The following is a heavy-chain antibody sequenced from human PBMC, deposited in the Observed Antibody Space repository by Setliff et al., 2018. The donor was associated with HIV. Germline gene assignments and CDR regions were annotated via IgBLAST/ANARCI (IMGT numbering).Heavy chain of an antibody. V-gene: IGHV5-51*01. J-gene: IGHJ3*02. CDR3: ARHRHTAAGTLDAFDI. D-gene: IGHD6-13*01. CDR2: LHPVDSDT. CDR1: GYSFTSNW. Sequence: GESLTISCQGSGYSFTSNWIGWVRQMPGKGLEWMGILHPVDSDTRYSPSFQGQVTISADKSISTAYLQWSTLKASDTAIYYCARHRHTAAGTLDAFDIWGQGTVVTVSS.